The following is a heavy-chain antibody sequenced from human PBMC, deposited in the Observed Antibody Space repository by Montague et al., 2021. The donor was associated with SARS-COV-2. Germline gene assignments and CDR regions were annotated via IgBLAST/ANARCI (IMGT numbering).Heavy chain of an antibody. CDR1: GFTFSFYW. CDR2: IKQDGSEK. D-gene: IGHD6-13*01. J-gene: IGHJ4*02. Sequence: SLRLSCAASGFTFSFYWMSWVRQAPGKGLEWVANIKQDGSEKYYVDSVKGRFTISRDNAKNSLYLQINSLRAEDTAVYYCARVPSSSWYFEYWGQGTLVTVSS. V-gene: IGHV3-7*01. CDR3: ARVPSSSWYFEY.